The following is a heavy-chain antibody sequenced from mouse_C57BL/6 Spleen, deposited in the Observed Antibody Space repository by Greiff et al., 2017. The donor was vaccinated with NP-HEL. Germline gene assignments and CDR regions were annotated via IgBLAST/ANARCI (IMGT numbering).Heavy chain of an antibody. J-gene: IGHJ3*01. Sequence: QVQLQQPGAELVKPGASVKLSCKASGYTFTSYWMQWVKQRPGQGLEWIGEIDPSDSYTNYNQKFKGKATLTVDTSSSTAYMQLSSLTSEDSAVYYCARYRGSAFAYWGQGTLVTVSA. CDR3: ARYRGSAFAY. D-gene: IGHD3-1*01. CDR2: IDPSDSYT. V-gene: IGHV1-50*01. CDR1: GYTFTSYW.